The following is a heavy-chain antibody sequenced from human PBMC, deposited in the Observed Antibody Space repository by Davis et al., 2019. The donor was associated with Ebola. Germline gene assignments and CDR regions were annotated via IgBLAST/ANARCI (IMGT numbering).Heavy chain of an antibody. D-gene: IGHD3-3*01. CDR1: GFTFSSYA. J-gene: IGHJ4*02. CDR3: VVRFLEWLH. CDR2: ISDSGGST. V-gene: IGHV3-23*01. Sequence: GGSLRLSCAASGFTFSSYAMSWVRQAPGKGLEWVSAISDSGGSTYYADSVKGRFTISRDNSKNTLYLQMNSLRAEDTAVYQCVVRFLEWLHWGQGTLVTVSS.